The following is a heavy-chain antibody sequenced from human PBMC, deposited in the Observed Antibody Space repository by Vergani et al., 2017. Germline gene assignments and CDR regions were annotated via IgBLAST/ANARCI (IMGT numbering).Heavy chain of an antibody. D-gene: IGHD3-3*01. Sequence: QVQLQESGPGLVKPSQTLSLTCTVSGGSISSGSYYWGWIRQPPGKGLEWIGSIYYSGSTYYNPSLKSLVTISVDTSKNQFSLKLSSVTAADTAVYYCARSNYDFWSGSVINWFDPWGQGTLVTVSS. J-gene: IGHJ5*02. CDR1: GGSISSGSYY. CDR3: ARSNYDFWSGSVINWFDP. CDR2: IYYSGST. V-gene: IGHV4-39*01.